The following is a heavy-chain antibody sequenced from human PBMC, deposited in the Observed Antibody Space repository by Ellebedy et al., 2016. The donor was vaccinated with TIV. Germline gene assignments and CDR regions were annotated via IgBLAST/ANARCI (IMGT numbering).Heavy chain of an antibody. D-gene: IGHD4-17*01. CDR3: ARDRVTTDYYYYYGMDV. CDR2: IIPIFGTA. Sequence: SVKVSCXASGGTFSSYAISWVRQAPGQGLEWMGGIIPIFGTANYAQKFQGRVTITADKSTSTAYMELSSLRSEDTAVYYCARDRVTTDYYYYYGMDVWGQGTTVTVSS. CDR1: GGTFSSYA. V-gene: IGHV1-69*06. J-gene: IGHJ6*02.